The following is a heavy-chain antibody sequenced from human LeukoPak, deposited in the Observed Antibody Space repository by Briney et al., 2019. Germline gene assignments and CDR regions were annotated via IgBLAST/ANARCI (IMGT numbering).Heavy chain of an antibody. D-gene: IGHD6-13*01. Sequence: ASVKVSCKASGYTFTSYGISWVRQAPGQGLEWMGWISAYNGNTNYAQRLQGRVTMTTDTSTSTAYMELRSLRSDDTAVYYCARTHDSSWYPGYYYYYMDVWGKGTTVTVSS. CDR1: GYTFTSYG. CDR2: ISAYNGNT. V-gene: IGHV1-18*01. J-gene: IGHJ6*03. CDR3: ARTHDSSWYPGYYYYYMDV.